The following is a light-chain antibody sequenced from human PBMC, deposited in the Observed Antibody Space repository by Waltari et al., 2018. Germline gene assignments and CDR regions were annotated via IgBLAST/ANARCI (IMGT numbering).Light chain of an antibody. CDR3: QQYNIYWT. CDR1: QSISSW. J-gene: IGKJ1*01. V-gene: IGKV1-5*03. Sequence: DIQMTQSPSTLSASVGDRVPITCRASQSISSWLAWYQQKPGKAPKLLIYKSSSLESGVPSRFSGSGSGTEFTLTISSLQPDDFATYYCQQYNIYWTFGQGTKVEIK. CDR2: KSS.